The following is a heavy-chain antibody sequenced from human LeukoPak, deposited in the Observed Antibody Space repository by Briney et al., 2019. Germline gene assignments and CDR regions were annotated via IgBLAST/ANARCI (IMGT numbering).Heavy chain of an antibody. V-gene: IGHV4-34*01. CDR1: GVSISSYY. CDR2: INHSGST. D-gene: IGHD3-22*01. CDR3: ARRTYNYYDSSGYYYNWFDP. J-gene: IGHJ5*02. Sequence: SETLSLTCTVSGVSISSYYWSWIRQPPGKGLEWIGEINHSGSTNYNPSLKSRVTISVDTSKNQFSLKLSSVTAADTAVYYCARRTYNYYDSSGYYYNWFDPWGQGTLVTVSS.